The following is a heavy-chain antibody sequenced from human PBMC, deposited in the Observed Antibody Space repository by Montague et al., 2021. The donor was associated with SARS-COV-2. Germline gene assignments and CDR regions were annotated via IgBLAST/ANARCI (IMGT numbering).Heavy chain of an antibody. J-gene: IGHJ4*02. V-gene: IGHV4-34*01. CDR2: INHSGST. CDR3: AREVRGRIVVVIANSYYYFDD. D-gene: IGHD2-21*01. CDR1: GGSISGYY. Sequence: SETLSLTCAVYGGSISGYYWSWIRQPPGKGLEWIGEINHSGSTNYNPSLKSRVTISVDTSKNQFSLKLSSVTAADTAVYYCAREVRGRIVVVIANSYYYFDDWGQGTLVTVSS.